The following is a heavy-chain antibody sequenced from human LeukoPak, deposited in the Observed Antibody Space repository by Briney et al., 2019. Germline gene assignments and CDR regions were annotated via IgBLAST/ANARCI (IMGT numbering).Heavy chain of an antibody. CDR1: GGSISSYY. CDR2: IYYSGST. D-gene: IGHD6-13*01. V-gene: IGHV4-59*01. J-gene: IGHJ4*02. CDR3: ARDLRIAAAGLGFDY. Sequence: SETLSFTCAVSGGSISSYYWSWIRQPPGKGLEWIGYIYYSGSTNYNPSLKSRFTISVDTSKNQFSLKLSSVTAADTAVYYCARDLRIAAAGLGFDYWGQGTLVTVYS.